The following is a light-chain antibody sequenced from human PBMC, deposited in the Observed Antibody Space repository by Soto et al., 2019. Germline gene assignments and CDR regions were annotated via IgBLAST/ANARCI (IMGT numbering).Light chain of an antibody. CDR2: GVT. Sequence: QSALTQPRSVSGSPGQSVIISCTRTSSDVGGYNYVSWYQQHPGKAPKLIIYGVTKRPSGVPDRFSGSRSGNTASLTISGLQAEDEADYYCCSYAGGYTWVFGGGTKVTVL. CDR3: CSYAGGYTWV. V-gene: IGLV2-11*01. CDR1: SSDVGGYNY. J-gene: IGLJ3*02.